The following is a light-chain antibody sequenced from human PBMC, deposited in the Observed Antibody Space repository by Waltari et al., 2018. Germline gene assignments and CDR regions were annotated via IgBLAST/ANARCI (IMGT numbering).Light chain of an antibody. J-gene: IGLJ2*01. CDR1: SSNTGAGYD. V-gene: IGLV1-40*01. Sequence: QSVLTQPPSVSGAPWQRVTLSCTGSSSNTGAGYDVHWYQQLPGTAPKLLIYNNNIRPSGVPARFSGSRSGTSASLAITGLQAEDEADYYCQSYDSSLSGVIFGGGTKLTVL. CDR3: QSYDSSLSGVI. CDR2: NNN.